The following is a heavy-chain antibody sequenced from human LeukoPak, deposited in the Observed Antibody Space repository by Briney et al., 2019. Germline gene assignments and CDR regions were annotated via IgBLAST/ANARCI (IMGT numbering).Heavy chain of an antibody. CDR1: GFIFGDYY. J-gene: IGHJ4*02. Sequence: GGSLRLSCAASGFIFGDYYMSWIRQAPGKGLEWVSYIYSSDSTIYYADSVKGRFTISRDNAKNSLYLQMNSLRAEDTAVYYCARDAYSSSRNDYWGQGTLVTVSS. D-gene: IGHD6-13*01. CDR3: ARDAYSSSRNDY. CDR2: IYSSDSTI. V-gene: IGHV3-11*04.